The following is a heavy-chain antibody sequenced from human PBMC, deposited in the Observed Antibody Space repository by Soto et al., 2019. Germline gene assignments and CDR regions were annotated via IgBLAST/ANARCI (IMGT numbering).Heavy chain of an antibody. D-gene: IGHD1-20*01. V-gene: IGHV3-30*18. CDR2: ISYDGSNK. J-gene: IGHJ4*02. CDR1: GFTFSNYA. CDR3: AKDNWPVMRLDY. Sequence: GGSLRLSCAASGFTFSNYAMTWVRQAPGKGLEWVAVISYDGSNKYYADSVKGRFTISRDNSKNTLYLQMNSLRAEDTAVYYCAKDNWPVMRLDYWGQGTLVTVSS.